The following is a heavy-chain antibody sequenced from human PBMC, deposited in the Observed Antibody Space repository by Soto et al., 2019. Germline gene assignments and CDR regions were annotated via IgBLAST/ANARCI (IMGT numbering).Heavy chain of an antibody. CDR1: GFTFSDYY. V-gene: IGHV3-11*05. Sequence: QVQLVDSGGGLVKPGGSLRLSCAASGFTFSDYYMSWVRQAPGKGLEWVSYISGSGSYTNYADSVKGQFTISRDNAKNSLFLQMNSLRAEDAAVYYCARAYDAFDIWGQGTMVTVSS. CDR3: ARAYDAFDI. CDR2: ISGSGSYT. J-gene: IGHJ3*02.